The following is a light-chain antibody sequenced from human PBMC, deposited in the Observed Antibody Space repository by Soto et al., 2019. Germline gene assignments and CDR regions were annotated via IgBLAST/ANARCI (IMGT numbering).Light chain of an antibody. CDR2: KAS. CDR3: QQYNSYSWT. V-gene: IGKV1-5*03. Sequence: DIQLTQSPSTLAASVGDIGTVNCRASQSISSWLAWYQQKPGKAPKLLIYKASSLESGVPSRFSGSGSGTEFTLTISSLQPDDFATYYCQQYNSYSWTFGQGTKVDI. CDR1: QSISSW. J-gene: IGKJ1*01.